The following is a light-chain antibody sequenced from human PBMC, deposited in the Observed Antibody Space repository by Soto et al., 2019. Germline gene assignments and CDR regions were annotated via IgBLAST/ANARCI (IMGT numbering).Light chain of an antibody. CDR1: QSISSW. J-gene: IGKJ1*01. V-gene: IGKV3-20*01. CDR2: DAS. Sequence: QSPSTLYAYVCDRVTITCPASQSISSWLAWYQQKPGQAPRLLIYDASSRATGIPDRFSGGGSGTDFTLTISRLEPEDFAVYYCQQYCRSPPTFGQGTKVDIK. CDR3: QQYCRSPPT.